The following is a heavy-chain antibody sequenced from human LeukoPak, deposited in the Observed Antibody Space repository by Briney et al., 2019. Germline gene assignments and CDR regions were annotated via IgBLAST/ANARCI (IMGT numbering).Heavy chain of an antibody. CDR1: GGSFSGYY. D-gene: IGHD3-3*01. J-gene: IGHJ4*02. V-gene: IGHV4-34*01. CDR3: ARGEYYDFWSGSLPDY. CDR2: INHSGST. Sequence: PSETLSLTCAVYGGSFSGYYWSWIRQPPGKGLEWIGEINHSGSTNYNPSLKGRVTISVDTSKNQFSLKLSSVTAADTAVYYCARGEYYDFWSGSLPDYWGQGTLVTVSS.